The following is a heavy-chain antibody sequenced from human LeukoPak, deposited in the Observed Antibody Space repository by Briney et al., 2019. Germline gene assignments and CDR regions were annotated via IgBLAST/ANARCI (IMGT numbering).Heavy chain of an antibody. CDR1: GFTFSSYG. CDR3: ARDGGYYFDS. V-gene: IGHV3-33*01. CDR2: IWYDGGNK. Sequence: GGSLRLSCAASGFTFSSYGMHWVRQAPGKGLEWVAVIWYDGGNKYYADSVKGRFTISRDNSKNTLYPQMNSLRAEDTAVYSCARDGGYYFDSWGQGTLVTVSS. J-gene: IGHJ4*02. D-gene: IGHD3-22*01.